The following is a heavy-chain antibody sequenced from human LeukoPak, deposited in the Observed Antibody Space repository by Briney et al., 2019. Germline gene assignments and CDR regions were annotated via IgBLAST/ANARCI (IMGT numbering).Heavy chain of an antibody. CDR3: ARDGPYGDLYYYYGMDV. D-gene: IGHD4-17*01. V-gene: IGHV1-8*01. CDR1: GYTFISYD. CDR2: MNPNSGNT. Sequence: ASVKVSCKASGYTFISYDIHWVRQATGQGHEWMGWMNPNSGNTGYSQKFEGGVTMTRNTSISTAYMELRSLRSEDTAVYYCARDGPYGDLYYYYGMDVWGQGTTVTVSS. J-gene: IGHJ6*02.